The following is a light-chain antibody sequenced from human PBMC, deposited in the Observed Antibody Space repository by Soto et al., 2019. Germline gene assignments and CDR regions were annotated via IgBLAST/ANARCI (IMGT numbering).Light chain of an antibody. V-gene: IGLV2-14*03. J-gene: IGLJ2*01. Sequence: QSALTQPASVSGSPGQSITISCTGTSSDVGGYNYVSWYQQHPVKAPKLMIYDVSNRPSGVSNRFSGSKSGNTAFLTISGLQAEDEADYYCSSYTSSSISMVFGGGTKLTVL. CDR2: DVS. CDR3: SSYTSSSISMV. CDR1: SSDVGGYNY.